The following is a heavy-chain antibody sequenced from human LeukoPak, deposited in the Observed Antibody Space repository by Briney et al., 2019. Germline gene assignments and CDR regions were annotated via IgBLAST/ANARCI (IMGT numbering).Heavy chain of an antibody. CDR2: ISYDGSNK. J-gene: IGHJ4*02. D-gene: IGHD5/OR15-5a*01. Sequence: DPGGSLRLSCAASGFTFSSYAMHWVRQAPGKGLEWVAVISYDGSNKYYADSVKGRFTISRDNSKNTLYLQMNSLGGEDTAVYYCAKIWLGRRRVVDFLSTGESDYWGQGTLVSVSS. V-gene: IGHV3-30*04. CDR1: GFTFSSYA. CDR3: AKIWLGRRRVVDFLSTGESDY.